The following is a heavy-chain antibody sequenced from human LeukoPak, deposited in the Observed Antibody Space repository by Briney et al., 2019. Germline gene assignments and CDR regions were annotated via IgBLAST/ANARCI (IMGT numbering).Heavy chain of an antibody. CDR3: ASGPRWVGAAWAHSFDI. Sequence: GGSLRLSCLDSGFTFSSYWMSWVRQAPGKGLEWVANIKQDGSDKYYVDPVKGRFTISRDNAKNSLYLQMNSLRAEDTAVYFCASGPRWVGAAWAHSFDIWGQGTMVTVSS. CDR1: GFTFSSYW. CDR2: IKQDGSDK. D-gene: IGHD2-15*01. J-gene: IGHJ3*02. V-gene: IGHV3-7*01.